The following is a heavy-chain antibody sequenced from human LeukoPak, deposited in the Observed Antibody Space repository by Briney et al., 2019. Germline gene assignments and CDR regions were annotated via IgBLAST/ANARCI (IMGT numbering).Heavy chain of an antibody. Sequence: PGGSLRLSCAVSGFTVSNNFMNWVRQAPGKGLEWVSVTHSDGTTYFADSVQGRFTISRDNSKNTLYLQMNSLRGEDTAVYYCARPSSLDGSGRYYIDYWGQGTLVTVSS. D-gene: IGHD3-10*01. V-gene: IGHV3-66*01. J-gene: IGHJ4*02. CDR1: GFTVSNNF. CDR2: THSDGTT. CDR3: ARPSSLDGSGRYYIDY.